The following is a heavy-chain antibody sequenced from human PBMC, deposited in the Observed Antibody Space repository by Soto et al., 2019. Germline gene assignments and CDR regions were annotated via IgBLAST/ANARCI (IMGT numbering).Heavy chain of an antibody. V-gene: IGHV1-3*01. D-gene: IGHD3-3*01. J-gene: IGHJ6*02. CDR1: GYTFTSYA. Sequence: GASVKVSCKASGYTFTSYAMHLVRQAPRQRLEWMGWINAGNGNTKYSQKFQGRVTITRDTSASTAYMELSSLRSEDTAVYYCASQTYYDFWSGYPPPSYYYGMDVWGQGTTVTVSS. CDR3: ASQTYYDFWSGYPPPSYYYGMDV. CDR2: INAGNGNT.